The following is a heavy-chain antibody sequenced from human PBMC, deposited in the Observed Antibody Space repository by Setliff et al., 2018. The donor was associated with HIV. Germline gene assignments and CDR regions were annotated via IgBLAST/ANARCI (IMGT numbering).Heavy chain of an antibody. CDR2: IFSSGIT. V-gene: IGHV4-31*03. CDR3: TRDTGGGGFPMDV. Sequence: KPSETLSLTCSVSGDSISSGAYYWSWIRQHPVKGLEWIGYIFSSGITYYSPSLHSRVTISLDTSKNQFSLNLTSITAADTAVYYCTRDTGGGGFPMDVWGKGTTDTVSS. J-gene: IGHJ6*03. CDR1: GDSISSGAYY. D-gene: IGHD2-15*01.